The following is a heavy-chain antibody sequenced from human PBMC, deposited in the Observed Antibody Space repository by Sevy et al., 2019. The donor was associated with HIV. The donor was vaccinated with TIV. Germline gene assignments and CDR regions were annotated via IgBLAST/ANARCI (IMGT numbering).Heavy chain of an antibody. CDR1: GLSFSTFS. D-gene: IGHD6-19*01. V-gene: IGHV3-21*04. Sequence: GGSLRLSCAASGLSFSTFSMSWVRQAPGKGLEWVSSIPTTGTYMYYADSVKGRFTHSSDNARNFLYLQLNSLSVEDTAVSYCATGPLLRLVPFQRWGQGTLVTVSS. CDR2: IPTTGTYM. J-gene: IGHJ1*01. CDR3: ATGPLLRLVPFQR.